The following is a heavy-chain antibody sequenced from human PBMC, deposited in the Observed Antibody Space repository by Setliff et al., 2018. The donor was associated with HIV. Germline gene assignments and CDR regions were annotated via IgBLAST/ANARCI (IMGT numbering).Heavy chain of an antibody. CDR2: ISYDGSNK. V-gene: IGHV3-30-3*01. CDR3: TRDLNLPGGEDFDF. Sequence: GGSLRLSCAASGFTFSSYAMYWVRQAPGKGLEWVAVISYDGSNKYYADSVKGRFTISRDNSKNTLYLQMNSLGAEDTAMYYCTRDLNLPGGEDFDFWGQGTMVTVSS. D-gene: IGHD2-2*01. J-gene: IGHJ3*01. CDR1: GFTFSSYA.